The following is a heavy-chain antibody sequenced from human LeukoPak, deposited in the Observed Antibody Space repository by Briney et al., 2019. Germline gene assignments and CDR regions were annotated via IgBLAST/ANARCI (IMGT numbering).Heavy chain of an antibody. J-gene: IGHJ4*02. Sequence: GASVKVSCKASGGTFISYAISWVRQAPGQGFEWMGGIIPIFGTANYAQKFQGRVTITADESTSTAYMELSSLRSEDTAVYYCARDADYSNYFFVYWGQGTLVTVSS. CDR2: IIPIFGTA. D-gene: IGHD4-11*01. CDR3: ARDADYSNYFFVY. V-gene: IGHV1-69*13. CDR1: GGTFISYA.